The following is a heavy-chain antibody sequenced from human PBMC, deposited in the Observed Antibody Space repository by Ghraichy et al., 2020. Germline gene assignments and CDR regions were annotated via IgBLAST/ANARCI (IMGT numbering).Heavy chain of an antibody. J-gene: IGHJ4*02. CDR2: INHSGST. V-gene: IGHV4-34*01. Sequence: SETLSLTCAVYGGSFSGYYWSWIRQPPGKGLEWIGEINHSGSTNYNPSLKSRVAISVDTSKNQFSLKLSSVTAADTAVYYCAREILGSSYCSSTSCYRGGGGFDYWGQGTLVTVSS. CDR1: GGSFSGYY. CDR3: AREILGSSYCSSTSCYRGGGGFDY. D-gene: IGHD2-2*02.